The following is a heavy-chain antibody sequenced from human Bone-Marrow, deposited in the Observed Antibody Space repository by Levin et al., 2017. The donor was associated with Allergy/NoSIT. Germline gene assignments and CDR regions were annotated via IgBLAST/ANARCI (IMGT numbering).Heavy chain of an antibody. CDR2: ISSSGSYI. CDR3: ARDSLGYSSSWYFFDL. Sequence: PGGSLRLSCTTSGFAFGRHTMHWVRQAPGKGLEWVASISSSGSYIFYGDSLRGRFTISRDNAKNSLYLQMDSLRGDETAVYYCARDSLGYSSSWYFFDLWGQGTLVTVSS. CDR1: GFAFGRHT. V-gene: IGHV3-21*01. J-gene: IGHJ4*02. D-gene: IGHD6-13*01.